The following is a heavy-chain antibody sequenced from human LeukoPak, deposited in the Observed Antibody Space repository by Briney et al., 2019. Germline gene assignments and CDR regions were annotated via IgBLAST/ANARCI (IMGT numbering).Heavy chain of an antibody. Sequence: SQTLSLTCTVSGGSIRSGSYYWTWIRQPAGKGLEWIGRIYTSGNTSYNLSLKSRVTISLDTSKNQFSLKLSSVTAADTAVYYCARVLASDNDFWSGSQFWFDPWGQGILVTVSS. J-gene: IGHJ5*02. V-gene: IGHV4-61*02. CDR2: IYTSGNT. CDR3: ARVLASDNDFWSGSQFWFDP. D-gene: IGHD3-3*01. CDR1: GGSIRSGSYY.